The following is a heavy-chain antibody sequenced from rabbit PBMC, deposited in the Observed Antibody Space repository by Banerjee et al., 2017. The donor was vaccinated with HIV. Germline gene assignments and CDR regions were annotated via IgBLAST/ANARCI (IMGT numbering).Heavy chain of an antibody. CDR2: IYTDSGSA. CDR3: AREGDL. V-gene: IGHV1S40*01. CDR1: GFSFSGDYY. J-gene: IGHJ3*01. Sequence: QSLEESGGDLVKPGASLTLTCTASGFSFSGDYYMCWVRQAPGKGLEWIGCIYTDSGSAYYASWAKGRFTISKTSSTTVTLQMTSLTAADTATYFCAREGDLWGQGTLVTVS.